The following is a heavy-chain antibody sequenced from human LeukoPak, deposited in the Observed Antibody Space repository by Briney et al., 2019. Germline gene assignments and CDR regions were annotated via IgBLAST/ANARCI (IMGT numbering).Heavy chain of an antibody. CDR1: GGSISSGSYY. Sequence: SETLSLTCTVSGGSISSGSYYWSWIRQPAGKGLEWIGRIYTSGSTNYNPSLKSRVTIPVDTSKNQFSLKLSSVTAADTAVYYCAREYSSSWLYYYYGMDVWGQGTTVTVSS. CDR3: AREYSSSWLYYYYGMDV. J-gene: IGHJ6*02. D-gene: IGHD6-13*01. CDR2: IYTSGST. V-gene: IGHV4-61*02.